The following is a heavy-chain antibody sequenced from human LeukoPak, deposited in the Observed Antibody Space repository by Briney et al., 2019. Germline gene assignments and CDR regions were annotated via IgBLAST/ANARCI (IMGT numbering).Heavy chain of an antibody. Sequence: GGSLRLSCAASGFTFSSYEMNWVRQAPGKGLGWVSYISSSGSTIYYADSAKGRFTISRDNAKNSLYLQMNSLRTEDTAVYYCARVSSEWLRAPYYFDYWGQGTLVTVSS. D-gene: IGHD5-12*01. CDR2: ISSSGSTI. V-gene: IGHV3-48*03. CDR1: GFTFSSYE. CDR3: ARVSSEWLRAPYYFDY. J-gene: IGHJ4*02.